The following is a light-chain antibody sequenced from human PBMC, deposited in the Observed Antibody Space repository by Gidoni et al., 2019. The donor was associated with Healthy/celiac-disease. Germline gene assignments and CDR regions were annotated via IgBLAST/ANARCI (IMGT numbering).Light chain of an antibody. CDR1: SSNIGAGYD. CDR3: QSYDSSLSGSV. CDR2: GNS. Sequence: QSVLTQPPSMSGAPGQRVTISCTGSSSNIGAGYDVHWYQQLPGTAPKLLIYGNSNRPSWVPDRFSGSKSGTSASLAITVLQAEDEADYYCQSYDSSLSGSVFGGGTKLTVL. V-gene: IGLV1-40*01. J-gene: IGLJ3*02.